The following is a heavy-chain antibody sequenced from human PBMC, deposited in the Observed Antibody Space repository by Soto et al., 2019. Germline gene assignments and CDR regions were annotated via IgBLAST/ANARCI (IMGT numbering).Heavy chain of an antibody. V-gene: IGHV3-21*01. D-gene: IGHD4-17*01. CDR3: ARSYGDYVTYYYYYGMDV. CDR2: ISSSSSYI. Sequence: LRLSCAASGFTFSSYSMNWVRQAPGKGLEWVSSISSSSSYIYYADSVKGRFTISRDNAKNSLYLQMNSLRAEDTAVYYCARSYGDYVTYYYYYGMDVWGQGTTVTVYS. J-gene: IGHJ6*02. CDR1: GFTFSSYS.